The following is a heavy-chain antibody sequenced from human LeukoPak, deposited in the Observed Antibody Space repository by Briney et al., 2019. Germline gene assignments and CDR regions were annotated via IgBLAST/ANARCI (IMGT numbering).Heavy chain of an antibody. J-gene: IGHJ6*03. Sequence: GGSLRLSCAASGFTFSSYSMNWVRQAPGKGLEWVSSISSSSNYIYYADSVKGRFTISRDNAKNSLYLHMNSLRAEDTAVYYCARDPSYYGDYYYYMDVWGKGTTVTISS. V-gene: IGHV3-21*01. CDR2: ISSSSNYI. D-gene: IGHD1-26*01. CDR1: GFTFSSYS. CDR3: ARDPSYYGDYYYYMDV.